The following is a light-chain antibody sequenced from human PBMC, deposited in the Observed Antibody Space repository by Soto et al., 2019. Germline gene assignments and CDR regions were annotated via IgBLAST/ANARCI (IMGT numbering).Light chain of an antibody. CDR2: EVS. Sequence: DVVMTQTPLSLSVAPGQPASLSCQSSQSLLHITGETFLFWYLQKPGQSPQLLIYEVSTRVSGVPDRFSGSGSGTDFTLEISRVETDDVGIYYCMQSTQLPPTFGQGTRVEI. J-gene: IGKJ5*01. CDR3: MQSTQLPPT. CDR1: QSLLHITGETF. V-gene: IGKV2D-29*02.